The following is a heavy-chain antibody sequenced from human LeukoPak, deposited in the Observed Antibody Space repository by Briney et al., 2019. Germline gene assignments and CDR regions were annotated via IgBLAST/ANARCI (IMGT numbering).Heavy chain of an antibody. CDR1: GGSFSGYY. Sequence: SETLSLTCAVYGGSFSGYYWSWIRQPPGKGLEWIGEINHSGSTNYNPSLKSRVTISADTSKNQFSLKLSSVTAADTAVYYCARGEYSSSSGYWGQGTLVTVSS. J-gene: IGHJ4*02. CDR2: INHSGST. V-gene: IGHV4-34*01. D-gene: IGHD6-6*01. CDR3: ARGEYSSSSGY.